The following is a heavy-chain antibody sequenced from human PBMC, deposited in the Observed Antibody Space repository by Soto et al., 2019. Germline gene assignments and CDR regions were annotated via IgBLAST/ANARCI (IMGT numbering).Heavy chain of an antibody. CDR2: ISAYNGNT. CDR1: GYTFTSYG. Sequence: GASVKVSCKASGYTFTSYGISWVRQAPGQGLEWMGWISAYNGNTNYAQKLQGRVTMTTDTSTSTAYMELRSLRSDDTAVYYCARDDTYGDYYVHPVDPWGQGTLVTVSS. V-gene: IGHV1-18*01. CDR3: ARDDTYGDYYVHPVDP. D-gene: IGHD4-17*01. J-gene: IGHJ5*02.